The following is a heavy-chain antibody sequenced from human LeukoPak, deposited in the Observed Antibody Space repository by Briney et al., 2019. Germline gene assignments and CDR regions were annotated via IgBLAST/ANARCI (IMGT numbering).Heavy chain of an antibody. CDR2: ISGNGGTT. J-gene: IGHJ4*02. V-gene: IGHV3-23*01. CDR3: AKDRSPYSGSYYG. CDR1: GFTFSSYA. Sequence: GGSLRLSCAASGFTFSSYAMNWVRQAPGKGLEWVSSISGNGGTTYYADSVKGRFTISRDNSKNTLYLQMNSLRAEDTAVYYCAKDRSPYSGSYYGWGQGTLVTVSS. D-gene: IGHD1-26*01.